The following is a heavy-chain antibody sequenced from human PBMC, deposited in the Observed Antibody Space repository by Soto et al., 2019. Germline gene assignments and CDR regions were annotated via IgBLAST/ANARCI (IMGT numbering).Heavy chain of an antibody. D-gene: IGHD3-10*01. CDR3: ARSDYYGSGSNEYYFDY. CDR1: GFSLSTSGMC. J-gene: IGHJ4*02. V-gene: IGHV2-70*01. CDR2: IDWDDDK. Sequence: KSGPTLVNPTQTLTLTCTFSGFSLSTSGMCVSWIRQPPGEALEWLALIDWDDDKYYSTSLKTRLTISKDTSKNQVVLTMTNMDPVDTATYYCARSDYYGSGSNEYYFDYWGQGTLVTVSS.